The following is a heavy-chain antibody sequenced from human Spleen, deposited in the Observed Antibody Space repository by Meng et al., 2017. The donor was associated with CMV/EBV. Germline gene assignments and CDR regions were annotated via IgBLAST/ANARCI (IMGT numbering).Heavy chain of an antibody. CDR1: GFTFSSYW. J-gene: IGHJ4*01. CDR2: INSDGRTT. Sequence: GESLKISCAASGFTFSSYWMHWVRQTPGKGLMWVSRINSDGRTTNYADSVKGRFTISRDNAKNTLYLQMNSLRDEDTAVYYCARDFWSGYSYYSDSWGQGVLVTVSS. V-gene: IGHV3-74*01. CDR3: ARDFWSGYSYYSDS. D-gene: IGHD3-3*01.